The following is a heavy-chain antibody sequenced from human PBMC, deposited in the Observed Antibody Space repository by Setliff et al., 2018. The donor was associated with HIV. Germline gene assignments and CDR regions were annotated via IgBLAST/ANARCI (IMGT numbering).Heavy chain of an antibody. CDR2: IYTSGST. J-gene: IGHJ5*02. Sequence: PSETLSLTCTVSGGSISSYYWSWIRQPPGKGLEWIGYIYTSGSTNYNPSLKNRVTISVGTSKNQLSLKLSSVTAADTAVYYCARYRYYYDSSGYGRWFDPWGQGALVTVSS. D-gene: IGHD3-22*01. CDR3: ARYRYYYDSSGYGRWFDP. V-gene: IGHV4-4*09. CDR1: GGSISSYY.